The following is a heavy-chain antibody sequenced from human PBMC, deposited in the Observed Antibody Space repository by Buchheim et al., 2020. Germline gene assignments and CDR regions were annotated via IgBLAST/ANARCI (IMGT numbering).Heavy chain of an antibody. CDR1: GFTFSSYG. V-gene: IGHV3-30*18. Sequence: QVQLVESGGGVVQPGRSLRLSCAASGFTFSSYGMHWVRQAPGKGLEWVAVISYDGSNKYYADSVKGRFTISRDNSKHTLYLQMNSLRAEDTAVYYCAKGLERLYVPYGMDVWGQGTT. J-gene: IGHJ6*02. D-gene: IGHD1-1*01. CDR3: AKGLERLYVPYGMDV. CDR2: ISYDGSNK.